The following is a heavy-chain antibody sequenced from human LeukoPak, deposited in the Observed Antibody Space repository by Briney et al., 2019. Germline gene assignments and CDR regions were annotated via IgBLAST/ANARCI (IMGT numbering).Heavy chain of an antibody. D-gene: IGHD2-21*01. CDR3: ASFGISWRSSY. CDR2: ISSSSSYI. Sequence: PGGSLRLSCAASGFTFSSYSMNWVRQAPGKGLEWVSSISSSSSYIYYADSVKGRFTISRDNAKNSLYLHMNSLRAEDTAVYYCASFGISWRSSYWGQGTLVTVSS. J-gene: IGHJ4*02. CDR1: GFTFSSYS. V-gene: IGHV3-21*01.